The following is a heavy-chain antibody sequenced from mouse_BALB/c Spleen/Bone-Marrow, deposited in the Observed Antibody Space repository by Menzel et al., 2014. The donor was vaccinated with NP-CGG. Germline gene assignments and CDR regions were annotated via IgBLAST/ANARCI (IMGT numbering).Heavy chain of an antibody. CDR2: INSNGGST. D-gene: IGHD2-3*01. J-gene: IGHJ4*01. Sequence: EAKLAESGGGLVQPGGSLKFSCAASGFTFSSYGMSWVRQTPDKRLELVATINSNGGSTYYPDSVKGRFTISRDNAKNTLYLQMSSLKSEDTAMYYCTRDGYYVFYAMDYWGQGTSVTVSS. CDR1: GFTFSSYG. V-gene: IGHV5-6-3*01. CDR3: TRDGYYVFYAMDY.